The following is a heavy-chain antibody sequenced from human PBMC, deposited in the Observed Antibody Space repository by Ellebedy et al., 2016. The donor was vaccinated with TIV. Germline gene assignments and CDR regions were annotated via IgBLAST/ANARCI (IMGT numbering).Heavy chain of an antibody. CDR3: AKDLGIERQWGFDY. V-gene: IGHV3-23*01. J-gene: IGHJ4*02. Sequence: GESLKISCAASGFTFSNYGIHWVRQAPGKGLEWVSTISRNGGGTYYAGSVEGRFTISRDNSNNTLWLQMSGLRAEDTARYFCAKDLGIERQWGFDYWGQGTLVTVSS. CDR1: GFTFSNYG. CDR2: ISRNGGGT. D-gene: IGHD1-26*01.